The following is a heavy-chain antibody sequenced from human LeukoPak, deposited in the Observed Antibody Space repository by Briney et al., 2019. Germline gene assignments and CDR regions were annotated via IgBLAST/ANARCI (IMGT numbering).Heavy chain of an antibody. D-gene: IGHD6-13*01. J-gene: IGHJ6*03. V-gene: IGHV4-59*01. CDR2: IYYSGST. CDR3: ARYSSSRYYYYMDV. CDR1: GGSISSYY. Sequence: TSETLSLTCTVSGGSISSYYWSWLRQPPGKGLEWIGYIYYSGSTNYNPSLKSRVTISVDTSKNQFSLKLSSVTAADTAVYYCARYSSSRYYYYMDVWGKGTTVTVSS.